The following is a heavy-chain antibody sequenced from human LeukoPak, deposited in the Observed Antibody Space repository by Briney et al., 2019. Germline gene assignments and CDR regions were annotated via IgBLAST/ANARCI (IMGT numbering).Heavy chain of an antibody. Sequence: SQTLSLTCTVSGGSISSGGYYWSWIRQHPGKGLEWIGYIYYGGSTNYNPSLKSRVTISVDTSKNQFSLKLSSVTAADTAVYYCARHVKLWTGYGMDVWGQGTTVTVSS. CDR2: IYYGGST. D-gene: IGHD2-21*01. CDR1: GGSISSGGYY. J-gene: IGHJ6*02. CDR3: ARHVKLWTGYGMDV. V-gene: IGHV4-31*03.